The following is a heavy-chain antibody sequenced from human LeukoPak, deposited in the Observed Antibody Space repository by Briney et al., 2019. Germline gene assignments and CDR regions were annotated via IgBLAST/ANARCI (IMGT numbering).Heavy chain of an antibody. Sequence: SETLSLTCTVSGASISSQFWSWIRQPPGKRPEYIGYMSYNGNTNYNPSLKSRVTISLDTSKNQFSLKLNSLTAADTAVYYCARFSSGSNWFDAWGQGTLVTVSS. CDR2: MSYNGNT. J-gene: IGHJ5*02. CDR3: ARFSSGSNWFDA. V-gene: IGHV4-59*11. CDR1: GASISSQF.